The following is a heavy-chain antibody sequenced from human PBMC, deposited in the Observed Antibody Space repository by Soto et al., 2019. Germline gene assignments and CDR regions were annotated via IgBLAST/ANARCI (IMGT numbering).Heavy chain of an antibody. J-gene: IGHJ4*02. D-gene: IGHD3-10*01. V-gene: IGHV3-30-3*01. CDR3: ARPLGGSGSYCDY. Sequence: PGGSLRLSCAASGFTFSSYAMHWVRQAPGKGLEWVAVISYDGSNKYYADSVKGRFTISRDNSKNTLYLQMNSLRAEDTAVYYCARPLGGSGSYCDYWGQGTLVTVSS. CDR1: GFTFSSYA. CDR2: ISYDGSNK.